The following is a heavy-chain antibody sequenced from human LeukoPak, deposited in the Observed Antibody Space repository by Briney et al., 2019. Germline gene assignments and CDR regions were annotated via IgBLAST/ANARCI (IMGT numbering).Heavy chain of an antibody. D-gene: IGHD3-22*01. V-gene: IGHV3-53*01. CDR1: GGSISSYY. CDR2: IYSGGST. Sequence: ETLSLTCTVSGGSISSYYWSWIRQPAGKGLEWVSLIYSGGSTYYTDSVKGRFSISRDNSKNTLYLQMNSLRAEDTAVYYCARRAGDYSHPYDYWGQGILVTVSS. J-gene: IGHJ4*02. CDR3: ARRAGDYSHPYDY.